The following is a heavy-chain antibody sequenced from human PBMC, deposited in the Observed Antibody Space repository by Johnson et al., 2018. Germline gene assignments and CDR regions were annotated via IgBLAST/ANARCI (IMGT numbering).Heavy chain of an antibody. J-gene: IGHJ3*02. CDR2: TYYRSKWYT. Sequence: QVQLQQSGPGLVKPSQTLSLTCAISGDSVSSNSATWNWIRQSPSRGLEWLGRTYYRSKWYTDYAVSVKSRLVINPDTSKNHFSLQRTSVTPEDTAVYYCVRAGTYGDNAFDIWGQGATVTVSS. D-gene: IGHD7-27*01. CDR1: GDSVSSNSAT. V-gene: IGHV6-1*01. CDR3: VRAGTYGDNAFDI.